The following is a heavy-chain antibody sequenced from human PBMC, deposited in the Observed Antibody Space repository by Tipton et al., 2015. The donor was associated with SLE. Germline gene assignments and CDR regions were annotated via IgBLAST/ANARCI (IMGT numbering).Heavy chain of an antibody. D-gene: IGHD6-6*01. J-gene: IGHJ4*02. CDR3: ARSIAAREFDY. CDR1: GGSISSGSYY. Sequence: TLSLTCTVSGGSISSGSYYWSWIRQPAGKGLEWIGYIYYSGSTYYNPSLKSRVTISVDTSKNQFSLKLSSVTAADTAVYYCARSIAAREFDYWGQGTLVTVSS. CDR2: IYYSGST. V-gene: IGHV4-31*03.